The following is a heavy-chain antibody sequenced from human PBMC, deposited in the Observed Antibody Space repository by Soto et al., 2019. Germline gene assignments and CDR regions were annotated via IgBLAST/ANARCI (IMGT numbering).Heavy chain of an antibody. V-gene: IGHV4-39*02. CDR1: GGYIGSSSHY. J-gene: IGHJ5*02. CDR2: IYYSGRT. CDR3: ARDRTAASGVRWFDP. Sequence: SETLSLTCTVSGGYIGSSSHYWGLIRQPPGKGLEWIGSIYYSGRTYYNPSLKGRVTISVDTSKNQFSLKLSSVTAADTAVYYCARDRTAASGVRWFDPWGQGTLVTVSS. D-gene: IGHD6-13*01.